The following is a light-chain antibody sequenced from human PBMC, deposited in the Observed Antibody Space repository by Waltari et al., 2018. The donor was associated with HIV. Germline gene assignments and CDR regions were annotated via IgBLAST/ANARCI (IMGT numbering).Light chain of an antibody. CDR1: SSDVGAHNH. CDR3: CSYTTSSTLV. V-gene: IGLV2-14*01. CDR2: EDT. Sequence: QSVLTQPASMSGSPGQSITISCTGTSSDVGAHNHVSWYQQHPGKVPKLMICEDTKRPSEISNRFSGSKSGNTASLTISGLQAEDEADYYCCSYTTSSTLVFGGGTKLTVL. J-gene: IGLJ2*01.